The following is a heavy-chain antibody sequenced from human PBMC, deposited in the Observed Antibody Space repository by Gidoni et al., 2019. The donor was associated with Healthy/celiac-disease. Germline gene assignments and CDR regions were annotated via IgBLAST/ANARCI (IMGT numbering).Heavy chain of an antibody. CDR2: IIPILGIA. V-gene: IGHV1-69*08. D-gene: IGHD2-8*01. CDR3: ARDPSTNRFSVSKQRNAFDI. Sequence: QVQLVQSGAEVKKPGSSVKVSCKASGGTFSSYTISWVRQAPGQGLEWMGRIIPILGIANYAQKFQGRVTITADKSTSTAYMELSSLRSEDTAVYYCARDPSTNRFSVSKQRNAFDIWGQGTMVTVSS. J-gene: IGHJ3*02. CDR1: GGTFSSYT.